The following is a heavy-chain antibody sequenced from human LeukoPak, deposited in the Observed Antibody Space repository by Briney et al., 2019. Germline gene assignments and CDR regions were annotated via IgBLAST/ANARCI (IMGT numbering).Heavy chain of an antibody. J-gene: IGHJ4*02. CDR1: GGSITSYY. D-gene: IGHD2-21*02. V-gene: IGHV4-59*01. CDR3: ARLPMAVTPHVDY. Sequence: PSETLSLTCTVSGGSITSYYRSWIRQSPGKGLELIGFMYYSGTTNYNPSLKSRVTISLGMSKNQFSLKLSSVTAADTAVYYCARLPMAVTPHVDYWGQGTLVTVSS. CDR2: MYYSGTT.